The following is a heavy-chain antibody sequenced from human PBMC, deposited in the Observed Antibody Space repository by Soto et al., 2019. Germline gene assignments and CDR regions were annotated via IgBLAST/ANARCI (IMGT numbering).Heavy chain of an antibody. V-gene: IGHV4-4*07. CDR3: VRGDVFDI. CDR2: IYSSGNA. J-gene: IGHJ3*02. Sequence: QVQLQESGPGLVKPSETLSLICTVSDGSISGYFWSWVRQSAGKGLEWIGRIYSSGNANYNPSLKSRVTMSVDTSQNYFSLKLTSVTAADTDMYYCVRGDVFDIWGRGAMVTVSS. D-gene: IGHD3-16*01. CDR1: DGSISGYF.